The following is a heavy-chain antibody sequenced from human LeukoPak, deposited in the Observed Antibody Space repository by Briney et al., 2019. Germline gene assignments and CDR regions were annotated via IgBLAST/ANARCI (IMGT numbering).Heavy chain of an antibody. Sequence: PSETLSLTCTVSGGSISSSSYYWGWIRQPPGKGLEWIGSIYHSGSTYYNPSLTSRVTISVDTSKNHFSLRLSSVTAADTAVYYCARDPARYFDYWGQGTLVTVSS. V-gene: IGHV4-39*07. CDR3: ARDPARYFDY. CDR1: GGSISSSSYY. CDR2: IYHSGST. J-gene: IGHJ4*02.